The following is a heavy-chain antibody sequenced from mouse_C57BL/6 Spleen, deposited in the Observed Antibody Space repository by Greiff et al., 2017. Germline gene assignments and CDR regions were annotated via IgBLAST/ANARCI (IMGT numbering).Heavy chain of an antibody. CDR3: ARHAYYYGSSPGAMDY. CDR1: GFTFSSYG. Sequence: DVMLVESGGDLVKPGGSLKLSCAASGFTFSSYGMSWVRQTPDKRLAWVATISSGGSYTYYPDSVKGRFTISRDNAKNTLYLQMSSLKSEDTAMYYCARHAYYYGSSPGAMDYWGQGTSVTVSS. V-gene: IGHV5-6*02. CDR2: ISSGGSYT. D-gene: IGHD1-1*01. J-gene: IGHJ4*01.